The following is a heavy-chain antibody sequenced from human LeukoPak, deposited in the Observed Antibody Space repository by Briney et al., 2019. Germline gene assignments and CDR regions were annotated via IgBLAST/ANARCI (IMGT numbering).Heavy chain of an antibody. D-gene: IGHD3-10*01. CDR3: VKYRSGVYWASTMYYFDT. CDR1: GLTFSSYA. J-gene: IGHJ4*02. V-gene: IGHV3-23*01. CDR2: ISAGDGGT. Sequence: GGSLRLSCVASGLTFSSYAFSWVRQAPGKGLEWVSSISAGDGGTYYADSVKGRFIISRDSSRNTVYLQMNSLRAEDTAVYSCVKYRSGVYWASTMYYFDTWGQGILVTVSS.